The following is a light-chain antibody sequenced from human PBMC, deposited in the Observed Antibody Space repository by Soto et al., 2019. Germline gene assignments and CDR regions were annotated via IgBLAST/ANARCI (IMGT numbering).Light chain of an antibody. CDR3: QQRSNWPPWT. V-gene: IGKV3-11*01. J-gene: IGKJ1*01. Sequence: EMVMTQSPATLSVAPGERATLSCRAIQSITNNYLAWYQQKPGQAPRLLIYDASNRAIGIPARFSGSGSGTDFTLTISSLEPEDFAVYYCQQRSNWPPWTFGQGTKVDIK. CDR2: DAS. CDR1: QSITNNY.